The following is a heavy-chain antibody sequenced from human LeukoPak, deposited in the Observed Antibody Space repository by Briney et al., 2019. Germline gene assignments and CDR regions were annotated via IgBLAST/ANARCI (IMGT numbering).Heavy chain of an antibody. D-gene: IGHD3-9*01. CDR2: IKQDGSEK. Sequence: ETLSLTCTVSGGSISSGGYYWSWIRQHPGKGLEWVANIKQDGSEKNYVDSVEGRFTISRDNAKNSLYLQMNNLRVEDTAMYYCAGGTGFIIKDWGQGTLVTVSS. V-gene: IGHV3-7*03. CDR3: AGGTGFIIKD. CDR1: GGSISSGGYY. J-gene: IGHJ4*02.